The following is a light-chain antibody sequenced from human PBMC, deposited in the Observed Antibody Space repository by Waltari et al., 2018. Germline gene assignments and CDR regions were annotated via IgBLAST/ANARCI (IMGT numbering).Light chain of an antibody. V-gene: IGLV2-14*03. CDR1: SSDMGGYDY. CDR3: TSYTRKHTWV. J-gene: IGLJ3*02. CDR2: DVT. Sequence: SALTQPASVSGSPGQSITISCSGTSSDMGGYDYVSWYQQNQGIAHKLIIYDVTNPPSCVSNRFSGSNSGSTASLTISGLQAADEAHYYCTSYTRKHTWVFGGGTKVTVL.